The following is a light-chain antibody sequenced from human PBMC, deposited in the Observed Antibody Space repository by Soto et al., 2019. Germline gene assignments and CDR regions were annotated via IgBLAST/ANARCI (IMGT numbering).Light chain of an antibody. Sequence: QSVLTQPPSASGTPGQRVTNSCSGSSSNIGSDSVNWYQHLPGTAPKLLIYTNNQRPSGVPDRFSGSKSGTSASLAISGLQSEDEADYYCAAWDDSLNGPVFGGGTKLTVL. J-gene: IGLJ3*02. CDR3: AAWDDSLNGPV. V-gene: IGLV1-44*01. CDR2: TNN. CDR1: SSNIGSDS.